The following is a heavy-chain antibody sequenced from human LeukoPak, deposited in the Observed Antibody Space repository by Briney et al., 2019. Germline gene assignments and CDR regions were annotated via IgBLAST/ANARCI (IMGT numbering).Heavy chain of an antibody. V-gene: IGHV3-48*03. J-gene: IGHJ4*02. D-gene: IGHD1-26*01. Sequence: GGSLRLSCAASGFTFSSYEMNWVRQAPGKGLEWVSYISSSGSTIYYADSLKGRFTISRDNAKNSLYLQMNSLRADDTAVYYCARGNLLYFDYWGQGTLVTVSS. CDR3: ARGNLLYFDY. CDR1: GFTFSSYE. CDR2: ISSSGSTI.